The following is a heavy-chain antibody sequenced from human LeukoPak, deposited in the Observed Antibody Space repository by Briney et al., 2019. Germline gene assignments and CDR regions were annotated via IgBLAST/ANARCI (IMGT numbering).Heavy chain of an antibody. V-gene: IGHV4-59*01. J-gene: IGHJ6*02. D-gene: IGHD3-10*01. CDR2: IYYSGST. Sequence: SETLSLTCTVSGGSISSYYCSWIRQPPGKGLEWIGDIYYSGSTNYNPSLKSRVTISVDTSKNQFSLKLSSVTAADTAVYYCARDTVYYYGSGSYFSAYYYYGMDVWGQGTTVTVS. CDR3: ARDTVYYYGSGSYFSAYYYYGMDV. CDR1: GGSISSYY.